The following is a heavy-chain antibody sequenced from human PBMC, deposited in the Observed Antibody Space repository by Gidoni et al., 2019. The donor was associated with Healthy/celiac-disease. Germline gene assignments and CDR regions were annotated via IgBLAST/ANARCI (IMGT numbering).Heavy chain of an antibody. CDR2: IRSKAYGGTT. CDR1: GFTFGDYA. J-gene: IGHJ3*02. Sequence: EVQLVESGGGLVKPGRSLRLSCTASGFTFGDYAMSWFRQAPGKGLEWVGFIRSKAYGGTTEYAASVKGRFTISRDDSKSIAYLQMNSLKTEDTAVYYCTRTYGDYVEGDAFDIWGQGTMVTVSS. CDR3: TRTYGDYVEGDAFDI. V-gene: IGHV3-49*05. D-gene: IGHD4-17*01.